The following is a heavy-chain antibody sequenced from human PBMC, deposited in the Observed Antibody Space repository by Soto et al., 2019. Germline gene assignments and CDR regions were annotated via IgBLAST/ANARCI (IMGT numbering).Heavy chain of an antibody. CDR3: ARSSSRTHFDY. CDR2: ISAYNGNT. V-gene: IGHV1-18*01. CDR1: GYTFTSYG. J-gene: IGHJ4*02. Sequence: ASVKVSCKASGYTFTSYGISWVRQAPGQGLEWMGWISAYNGNTNYAQKFQGRVTMTRDTSTSTVYMELSSLRSEDTAVYYCARSSSRTHFDYWGRGTLVTVSS. D-gene: IGHD1-7*01.